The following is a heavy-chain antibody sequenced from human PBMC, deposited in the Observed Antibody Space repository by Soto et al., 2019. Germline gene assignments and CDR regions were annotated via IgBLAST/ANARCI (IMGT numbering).Heavy chain of an antibody. CDR2: IY. V-gene: IGHV3-53*01. J-gene: IGHJ4*02. CDR1: GFSVGGNY. CDR3: ARGPNSDC. Sequence: EERLVQSGGGLVQPGGSLRLSCAAYGFSVGGNYMSWVRQAPGKGLELVSLIYMKGRFTLSRDNSNNMLYLQMDSLRAEDTAVYYCARGPNSDCWGPGTLVIVSS. D-gene: IGHD2-21*01.